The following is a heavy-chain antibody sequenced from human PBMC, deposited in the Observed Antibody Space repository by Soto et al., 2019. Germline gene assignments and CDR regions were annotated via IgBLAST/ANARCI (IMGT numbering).Heavy chain of an antibody. CDR3: ARGGLATTNPTDY. V-gene: IGHV3-64*01. D-gene: IGHD5-12*01. CDR1: GFTFSDYA. J-gene: IGHJ4*02. CDR2: ISSDGSGT. Sequence: EVQLVESGGGLVQPGGSLRLSCAASGFTFSDYAMHWVRQAPGKGLEYVSGISSDGSGTYYGNSMKGRFTISRDNSKNTLYLRMGSLRAADMAVYYCARGGLATTNPTDYWGQGTLVTVSS.